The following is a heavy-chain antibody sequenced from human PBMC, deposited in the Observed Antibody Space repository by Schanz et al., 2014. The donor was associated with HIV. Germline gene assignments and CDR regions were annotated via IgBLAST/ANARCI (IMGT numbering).Heavy chain of an antibody. J-gene: IGHJ6*02. CDR2: ISYDGVNK. V-gene: IGHV3-30*18. Sequence: QVQLVESGGGVVQPGRSLRLSCAGSGFSFDTFGIHWVRQAPGKGLEWLAVISYDGVNKHFADSVKGRFTISRDNSKNTLYLQVKRLRTEDTAMYYCAKDRNHYDSRYLGKGNYYYYYGMDVWGQGTTVTVSS. CDR1: GFSFDTFG. CDR3: AKDRNHYDSRYLGKGNYYYYYGMDV. D-gene: IGHD3-22*01.